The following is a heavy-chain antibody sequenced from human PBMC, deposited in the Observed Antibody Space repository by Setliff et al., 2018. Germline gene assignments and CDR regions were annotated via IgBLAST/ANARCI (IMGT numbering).Heavy chain of an antibody. Sequence: GSLRLSCAGSGFTFNTYWMTWVRQAPGKGLEWVASITHDGSKTYILDSVKGRFTISRDNTKNSLYLQMNSLRGEDTAVYHCTRDQDYYGMDVWGQGTTVTVSS. V-gene: IGHV3-7*01. J-gene: IGHJ6*02. CDR3: TRDQDYYGMDV. CDR1: GFTFNTYW. CDR2: ITHDGSKT.